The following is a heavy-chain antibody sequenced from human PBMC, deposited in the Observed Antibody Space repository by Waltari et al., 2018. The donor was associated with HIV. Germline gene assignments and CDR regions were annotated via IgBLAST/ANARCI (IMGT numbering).Heavy chain of an antibody. Sequence: QVQLQASGPGLVKPSQTLSLTCTVSGGSISSGDYYWSWIRQPPGKGLEWIGYMYYSGSTYSTPSRKSRVTISVDTSNDQFFLQLSSGTVADTAVYYCARVKIVGNWFDPWGQGTLVTVSS. D-gene: IGHD1-26*01. CDR2: MYYSGST. V-gene: IGHV4-30-4*01. J-gene: IGHJ5*02. CDR1: GGSISSGDYY. CDR3: ARVKIVGNWFDP.